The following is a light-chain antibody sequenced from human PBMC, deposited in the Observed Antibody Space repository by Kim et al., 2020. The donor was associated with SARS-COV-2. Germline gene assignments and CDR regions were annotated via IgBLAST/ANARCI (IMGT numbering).Light chain of an antibody. CDR2: AVS. J-gene: IGLJ2*01. CDR1: SNDGGNFDY. Sequence: GQSINISCTGTSNDGGNFDYVSWHQQHPGKVPKLLIFAVSKRTSGISNRCSASKAGNKASLTISGLQTEDEADYYCSSYTTSNTRVFGGGTQLTVL. CDR3: SSYTTSNTRV. V-gene: IGLV2-14*03.